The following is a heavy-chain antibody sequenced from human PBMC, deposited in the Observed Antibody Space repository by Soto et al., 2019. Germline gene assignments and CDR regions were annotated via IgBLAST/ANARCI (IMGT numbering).Heavy chain of an antibody. CDR1: GFTFSSYG. J-gene: IGHJ6*03. CDR3: AKVIDFWSGYSLPYYYMDV. V-gene: IGHV3-30*18. D-gene: IGHD3-3*01. CDR2: ISYDGSNK. Sequence: PGGSLRLSCAASGFTFSSYGMHWVRQAPGKGLQWVAVISYDGSNKYYGGSVKGRFTISRDNSKNTLYLQMNNLRAEDTAVYYCAKVIDFWSGYSLPYYYMDVGGKGTTVTVAS.